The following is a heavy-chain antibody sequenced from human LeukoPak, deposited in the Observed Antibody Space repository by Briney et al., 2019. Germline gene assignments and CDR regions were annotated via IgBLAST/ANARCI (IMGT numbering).Heavy chain of an antibody. D-gene: IGHD4-17*01. CDR3: ASGRAYGDPIDAFDI. CDR2: INPNSGGT. V-gene: IGHV1-2*02. J-gene: IGHJ3*02. CDR1: GYTFTDYY. Sequence: ASVKVSCKASGYTFTDYYMHWVRQAPGQGLEWMGWINPNSGGTNYAQKFQGRVTMTRDTSITTAYMELSRLRSDDTAIYYCASGRAYGDPIDAFDIWGQGTMVTVSS.